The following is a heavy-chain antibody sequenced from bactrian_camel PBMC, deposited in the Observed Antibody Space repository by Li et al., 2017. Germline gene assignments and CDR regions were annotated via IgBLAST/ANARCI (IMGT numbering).Heavy chain of an antibody. V-gene: IGHV3S40*01. CDR1: TYGYSEEF. CDR3: AADRCVYADYASPVYRYKY. CDR2: IYGGITT. D-gene: IGHD4*01. J-gene: IGHJ4*01. Sequence: QLVESGGGSVQAGGSLTLSCAASTYGYSEEFMGWFRQAPGKAREGVAAIYGGITTYYDDSVKGRFSVSKDNAKNTLYLEMNNLKPEDTAMYYCAADRCVYADYASPVYRYKYWGQGTQVTVS.